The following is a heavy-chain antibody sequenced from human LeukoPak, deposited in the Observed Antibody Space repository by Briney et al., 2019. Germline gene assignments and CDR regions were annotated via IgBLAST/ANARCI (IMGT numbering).Heavy chain of an antibody. CDR2: INHSGST. J-gene: IGHJ5*02. D-gene: IGHD3-3*01. V-gene: IGHV4-34*01. CDR3: ARGPYYDFWSGYYFDP. CDR1: GGSFSGYY. Sequence: PSETLSLTCAVYGGSFSGYYWGWIRQPPGKGLEWIGEINHSGSTNYNPSLKSRVTISVDTSKNQFSLKLSSVTAADTAVYYCARGPYYDFWSGYYFDPWGQGTLVTVSS.